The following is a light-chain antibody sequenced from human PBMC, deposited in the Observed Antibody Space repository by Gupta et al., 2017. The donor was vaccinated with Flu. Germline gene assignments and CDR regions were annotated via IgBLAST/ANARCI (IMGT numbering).Light chain of an antibody. CDR2: AAS. Sequence: AIQMTQSPSSLSASVGDRVTITCRASQAIRNELSWYQQKAGKAPKLLIYAASTLQSGVSSRFSGSGSGTDFTLTISSLQPEDFATYYCLQDYNYPRTFGQGTRLEMK. J-gene: IGKJ5*01. CDR1: QAIRNE. CDR3: LQDYNYPRT. V-gene: IGKV1-6*01.